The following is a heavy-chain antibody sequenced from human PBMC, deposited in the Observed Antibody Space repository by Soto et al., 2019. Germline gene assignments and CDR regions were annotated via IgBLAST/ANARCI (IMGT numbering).Heavy chain of an antibody. D-gene: IGHD6-6*01. J-gene: IGHJ3*02. Sequence: SETLSLTCTVSGGSISAFYWNWIRQPAGKGLEWIGRIYASGHTIYNPSLESRVTMSVDTSKHQFSLKLNSVTAADTAVYYCARSPSTSSIGTFDIWGQGXVVTV. CDR1: GGSISAFY. CDR3: ARSPSTSSIGTFDI. V-gene: IGHV4-4*07. CDR2: IYASGHT.